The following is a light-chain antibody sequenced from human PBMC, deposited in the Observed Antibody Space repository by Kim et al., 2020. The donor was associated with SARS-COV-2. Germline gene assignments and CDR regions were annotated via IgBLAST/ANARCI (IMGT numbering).Light chain of an antibody. Sequence: ASVGDRVAITCRANVDISTYLAWFQQKPGEAPKSLIYAASSLQSGVPSRFSGSGSGTDFTLTISSLQPEDFATYYCQQYDSYPRTFGQGTKVDIK. CDR3: QQYDSYPRT. CDR1: VDISTY. J-gene: IGKJ1*01. V-gene: IGKV1-16*01. CDR2: AAS.